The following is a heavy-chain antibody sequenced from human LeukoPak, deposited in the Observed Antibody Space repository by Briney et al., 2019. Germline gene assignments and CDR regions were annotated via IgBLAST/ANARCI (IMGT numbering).Heavy chain of an antibody. CDR3: VRDPDALDF. CDR2: IRSSGSPI. CDR1: GFTFSGY. Sequence: GGSLRLSCAASGFTFSGYMNWVRQAPGKGLEWVAYIRSSGSPIYYADSVKGRFTISRDNAKNSLYLQTNSLRDEDTAVYYCVRDPDALDFWGQGTPVTVSS. J-gene: IGHJ4*02. V-gene: IGHV3-48*02.